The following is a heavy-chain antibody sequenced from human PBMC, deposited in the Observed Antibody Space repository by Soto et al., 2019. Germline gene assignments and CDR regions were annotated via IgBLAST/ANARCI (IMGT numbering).Heavy chain of an antibody. Sequence: PVGSLRLSCAASGFNFSGYWMSWVRQAPGKGLEWVANINEDGSQKNYVDSVGGRFTISRDNAQNSLFLQMNSLRPEDTAVFYCAKGGWLDDWGPGTLVTVSS. CDR3: AKGGWLDD. CDR2: INEDGSQK. J-gene: IGHJ5*02. CDR1: GFNFSGYW. V-gene: IGHV3-7*03.